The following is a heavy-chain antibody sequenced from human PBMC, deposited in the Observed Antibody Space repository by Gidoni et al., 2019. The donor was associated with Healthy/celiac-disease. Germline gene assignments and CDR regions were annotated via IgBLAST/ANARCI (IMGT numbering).Heavy chain of an antibody. J-gene: IGHJ3*02. CDR2: IYYSGST. CDR1: GGSISSSSYY. D-gene: IGHD3-9*01. CDR3: ARHRLAYDILTGYYPTGAFDI. V-gene: IGHV4-39*01. Sequence: QLQLQESGPGLVKPSETLSLTCTVSGGSISSSSYYWGWIRQPPGKGLELIGIIYYSGSTYYNPSLTSRVPISVDTSKNHFSLKLSSVTAADTAVYYCARHRLAYDILTGYYPTGAFDIWGQGTMVTVSS.